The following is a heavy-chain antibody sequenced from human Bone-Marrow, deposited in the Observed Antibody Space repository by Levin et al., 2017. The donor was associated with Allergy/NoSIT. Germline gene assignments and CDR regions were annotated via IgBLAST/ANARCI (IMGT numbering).Heavy chain of an antibody. D-gene: IGHD1-26*01. CDR3: ARSSGSYYATIDY. CDR2: IIPIFGTA. V-gene: IGHV1-69*01. CDR1: GGTFSSYA. Sequence: KISCKASGGTFSSYAISWVRQAPGQGLEWMGGIIPIFGTANYAQKFQGRVTITADESTSTAYMELSSLRSEDTAVYYCARSSGSYYATIDYWGQGTLVTVSS. J-gene: IGHJ4*02.